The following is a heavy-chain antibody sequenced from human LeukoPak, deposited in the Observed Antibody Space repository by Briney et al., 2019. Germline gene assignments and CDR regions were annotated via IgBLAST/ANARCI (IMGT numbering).Heavy chain of an antibody. J-gene: IGHJ4*02. CDR1: GFTVSSNY. V-gene: IGHV3-53*01. CDR3: ARGDGYNFFDY. CDR2: VYKDGNT. D-gene: IGHD5-24*01. Sequence: GGSLRLSCAASGFTVSSNYMSWVRQAPGKGLEWVSVVYKDGNTYYADSVKGRFTISRDKSKNTVYLQMSSLRAEDTAVYYCARGDGYNFFDYWGQGTLVTVSS.